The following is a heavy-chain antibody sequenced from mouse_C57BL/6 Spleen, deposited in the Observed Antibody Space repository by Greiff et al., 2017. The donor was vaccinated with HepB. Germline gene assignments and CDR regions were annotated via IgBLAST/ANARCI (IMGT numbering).Heavy chain of an antibody. CDR1: EYTFTDYY. V-gene: IGHV1-26*01. Sequence: VQLQQSGPELVKPGASVKISCKASEYTFTDYYMNWVKQSHGKSLEWIGDINPNNGGTSYNQKFKGKATLTVDKSSSTAYMELRSLTSEDSAVYYCARQGGRFAYWGQGTLVTVSA. CDR2: INPNNGGT. CDR3: ARQGGRFAY. J-gene: IGHJ3*01.